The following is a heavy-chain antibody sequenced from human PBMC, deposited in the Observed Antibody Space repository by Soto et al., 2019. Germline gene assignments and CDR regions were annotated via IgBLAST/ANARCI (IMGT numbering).Heavy chain of an antibody. Sequence: GGSLKLSSAASGFTFSSYCMHWVRQAPGKGLEWVAVISYDGSNKYYADSVKGRFTISRDNSKNTLYLQMNSLRAEDTAVYYCAKNSGAAAGKVGLNGAFDIWGQGTMVTVPS. J-gene: IGHJ3*02. CDR3: AKNSGAAAGKVGLNGAFDI. V-gene: IGHV3-30*18. D-gene: IGHD6-13*01. CDR2: ISYDGSNK. CDR1: GFTFSSYC.